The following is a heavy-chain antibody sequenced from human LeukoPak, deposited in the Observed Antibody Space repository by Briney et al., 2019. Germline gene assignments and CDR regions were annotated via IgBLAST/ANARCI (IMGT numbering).Heavy chain of an antibody. CDR1: GGSISSYY. CDR2: IYYSGST. V-gene: IGHV4-59*08. J-gene: IGHJ4*02. CDR3: ARQRRRSGLRASGGYFDY. Sequence: SETLSLTCTVSGGSISSYYWSWIRQPPGKGLEWIGYIYYSGSTSYNPSLESRVTMSVDTSKNQFSLRLSSVTAADTAVYYCARQRRRSGLRASGGYFDYWGQGTLVTVSS. D-gene: IGHD3-3*01.